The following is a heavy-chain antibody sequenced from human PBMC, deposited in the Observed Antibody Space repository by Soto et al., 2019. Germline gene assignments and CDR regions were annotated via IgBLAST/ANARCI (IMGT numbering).Heavy chain of an antibody. J-gene: IGHJ5*02. Sequence: SETLSLTCTVSGVSIANFFWSWIRQPPGKGLEWIGYMSQGGTTTYNPSLKGRATISVDTSKNQLSLKLTSVTAADTAMYYCARVRGGITVAANPLGEWFDPWGPGTLVTVS. CDR2: MSQGGTT. V-gene: IGHV4-59*08. D-gene: IGHD3-10*01. CDR3: ARVRGGITVAANPLGEWFDP. CDR1: GVSIANFF.